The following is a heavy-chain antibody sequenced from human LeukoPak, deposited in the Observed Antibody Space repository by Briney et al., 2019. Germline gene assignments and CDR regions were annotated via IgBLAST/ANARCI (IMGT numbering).Heavy chain of an antibody. D-gene: IGHD2-2*01. J-gene: IGHJ1*01. CDR1: GYTFTGYY. CDR2: INPNSGGT. Sequence: ASVKVSCKASGYTFTGYYMHWVRQAPGQGLEWMGWINPNSGGTNYAQKFQGRVTMTRDTSFSTAYMELSRLRSDDTAVYYCARDRYCSSTSCYTTAYFQHWGQGTLVTVSS. V-gene: IGHV1-2*02. CDR3: ARDRYCSSTSCYTTAYFQH.